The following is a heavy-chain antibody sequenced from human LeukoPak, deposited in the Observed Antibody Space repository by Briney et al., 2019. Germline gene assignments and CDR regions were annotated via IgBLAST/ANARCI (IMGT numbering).Heavy chain of an antibody. V-gene: IGHV3-9*03. CDR2: ISWNSGTI. CDR3: AKDGGRSGWYLSDY. Sequence: PGGSLRLSCAASGFTFDDYAVHWVRQAPGKGLEWVSGISWNSGTIGYADSVKGRFTISRDNAKNSLYLQVNSVKAEDMALYYCAKDGGRSGWYLSDYWGQGTLVTVSS. D-gene: IGHD6-19*01. CDR1: GFTFDDYA. J-gene: IGHJ4*02.